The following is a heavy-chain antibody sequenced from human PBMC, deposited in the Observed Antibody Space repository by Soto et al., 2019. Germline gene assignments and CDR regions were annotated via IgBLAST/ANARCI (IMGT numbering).Heavy chain of an antibody. V-gene: IGHV1-69*06. J-gene: IGHJ6*02. CDR1: VGTFSGYA. CDR2: IIPIFGTA. CDR3: AKGILSATIGTYAMDV. Sequence: SVKVSCKASVGTFSGYAISWVRPAPGQGIEWMGGIIPIFGTANYAQKFQGRVPITADKSKNTLYVQVNSLRPEDTAVYYCAKGILSATIGTYAMDVLGQGNTVTVS. D-gene: IGHD1-1*01.